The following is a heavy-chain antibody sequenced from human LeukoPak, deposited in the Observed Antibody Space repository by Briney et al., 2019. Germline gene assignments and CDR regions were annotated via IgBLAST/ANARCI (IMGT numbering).Heavy chain of an antibody. V-gene: IGHV4-34*01. Sequence: PSETLSLTCAVYGGSFSGYYWSWIRQPPGKGLEWIGEINHSGSTNYNPSLKSRVTISVDTSKNQFSLKLSSVTAADTAVYYCASLGDIVVVPAAINGFDPWGQGTLVTVSS. CDR1: GGSFSGYY. CDR2: INHSGST. D-gene: IGHD2-2*02. J-gene: IGHJ5*02. CDR3: ASLGDIVVVPAAINGFDP.